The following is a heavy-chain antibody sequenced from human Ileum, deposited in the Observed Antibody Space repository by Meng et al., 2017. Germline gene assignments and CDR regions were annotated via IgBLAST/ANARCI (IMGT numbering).Heavy chain of an antibody. J-gene: IGHJ4*02. CDR3: ARERRHYYGSGSFDY. V-gene: IGHV4-30-4*01. Sequence: QVQLQESGPGLVKPAQTRSLTGSVSGGSCSSDNYYWTWSRQTPGKGLEWIGLTYYNGSPFYNPSLRSRVTISVDTSKDQFSLKLTSVTAADTAVYYCARERRHYYGSGSFDYWGQGILVTVSS. CDR1: GGSCSSDNYY. CDR2: TYYNGSP. D-gene: IGHD3-10*01.